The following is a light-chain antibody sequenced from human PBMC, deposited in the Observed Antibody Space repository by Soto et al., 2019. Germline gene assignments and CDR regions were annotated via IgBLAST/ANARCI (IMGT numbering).Light chain of an antibody. CDR3: QQRQSYPLT. V-gene: IGKV1-5*03. CDR1: QSISNL. Sequence: DIQMTQSPSTLSASVGDTISITCRASQSISNLLAWFQQKPGKAPEILIYKASSLESGVPSRFSGSGSGTEFTLTISSLQPEDFAIYYCQQRQSYPLTFGGGTKVDIK. CDR2: KAS. J-gene: IGKJ4*01.